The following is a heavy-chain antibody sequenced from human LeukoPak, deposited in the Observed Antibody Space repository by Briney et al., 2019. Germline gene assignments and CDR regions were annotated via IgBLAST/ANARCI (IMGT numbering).Heavy chain of an antibody. CDR2: ISGSGDST. Sequence: GGSLRLSCAASGFTFSNYAMSWVRQAPGKGLEWVSAISGSGDSTYYADSVKGRFTISRDNSKNTLYLQMNSLRAEDTAVYYCAKDPRGCSSTSCPEFDYWGQGTLVTVSS. CDR1: GFTFSNYA. CDR3: AKDPRGCSSTSCPEFDY. J-gene: IGHJ4*02. V-gene: IGHV3-23*01. D-gene: IGHD2-2*01.